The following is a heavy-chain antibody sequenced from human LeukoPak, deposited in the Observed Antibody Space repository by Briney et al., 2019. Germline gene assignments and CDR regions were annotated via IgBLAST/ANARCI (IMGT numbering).Heavy chain of an antibody. CDR2: IYSDGST. D-gene: IGHD3-22*01. J-gene: IGHJ4*02. CDR3: ARAPSYDSTYFDY. V-gene: IGHV3-53*01. Sequence: GGSLRLSCAASGFTFSSYGMHWVRQAPGKGLEWVSVIYSDGSTYYADSVRGRFTISRDNSKNTLSLQMSSLRVEDTAVYYCARAPSYDSTYFDYWGQGTLVIVSS. CDR1: GFTFSSYG.